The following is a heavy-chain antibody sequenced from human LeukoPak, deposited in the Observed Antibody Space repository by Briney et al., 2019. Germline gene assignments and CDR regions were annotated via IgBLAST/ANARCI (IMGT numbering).Heavy chain of an antibody. CDR3: ARDIFLSAGAFDI. V-gene: IGHV3-7*01. J-gene: IGHJ3*02. CDR1: GFTFSSYW. D-gene: IGHD3-3*01. Sequence: PGGSLRLSCAASGFTFSSYWMSWVRQAPGKGLGWVANIKQDGSVRYYVDSVEGRFTISRDNAKNSLYLQMNSLRAEDTAVYYCARDIFLSAGAFDIWGQGTMVTVSS. CDR2: IKQDGSVR.